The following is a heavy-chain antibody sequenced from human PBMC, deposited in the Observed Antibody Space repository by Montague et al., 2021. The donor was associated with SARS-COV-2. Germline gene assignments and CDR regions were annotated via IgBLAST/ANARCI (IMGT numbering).Heavy chain of an antibody. CDR1: GGSINNYF. CDR3: ARAVVGAKTATIES. Sequence: SESQSLTCSVSGGSINNYFWGWIRQSPGKGLEWVGYMHSTGSTAYNPSLKRRVIISVDTSKTQISLKLSSVSAADTALYYCARAVVGAKTATIESWGQGTLVTVSS. J-gene: IGHJ4*02. D-gene: IGHD2-15*01. V-gene: IGHV4-59*01. CDR2: MHSTGST.